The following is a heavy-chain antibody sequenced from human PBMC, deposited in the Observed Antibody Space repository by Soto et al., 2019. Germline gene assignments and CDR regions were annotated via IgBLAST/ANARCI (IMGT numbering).Heavy chain of an antibody. Sequence: GGSLRLSCAASGFTFSSYGMHWVRQAPGKGLEWVAVIWYDGSNKYYADSVKGRFTISRDNSKNTLYLQMNSLRAEDTAVYYCAREVVAPANWFDPWGQGTLVTVSS. CDR2: IWYDGSNK. CDR3: AREVVAPANWFDP. D-gene: IGHD2-2*01. CDR1: GFTFSSYG. V-gene: IGHV3-33*01. J-gene: IGHJ5*02.